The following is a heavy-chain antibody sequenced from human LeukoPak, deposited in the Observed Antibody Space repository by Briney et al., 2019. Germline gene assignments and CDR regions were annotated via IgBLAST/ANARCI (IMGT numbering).Heavy chain of an antibody. D-gene: IGHD3-16*01. V-gene: IGHV4-30-2*01. CDR1: GASLGSGTYS. CDR3: AKGGWGRYFAL. J-gene: IGHJ2*01. CDR2: IYHSGAT. Sequence: PSETLSLTCAVSGASLGSGTYSWGWIRQPPGKGLEWVGDIYHSGATHYNPSLESRVAISVDRAKKEVSLNLTSATAADSAVYYCAKGGWGRYFALWGRGALVTVSS.